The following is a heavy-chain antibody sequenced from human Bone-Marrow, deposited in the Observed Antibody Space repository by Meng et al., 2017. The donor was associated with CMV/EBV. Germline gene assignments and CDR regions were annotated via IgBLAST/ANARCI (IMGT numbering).Heavy chain of an antibody. CDR2: IKQDGSEK. D-gene: IGHD4-11*01. CDR1: GFTFSSYW. CDR3: ARDSDYSNYNWFDP. V-gene: IGHV3-7*01. Sequence: GESLKISCAASGFTFSSYWMSRVRQAPGKGLEWVANIKQDGSEKYYVDSVKGRFTISRDNAKNSLYLQMNSLRAEDTAVYYCARDSDYSNYNWFDPWGQGTLVTVSS. J-gene: IGHJ5*02.